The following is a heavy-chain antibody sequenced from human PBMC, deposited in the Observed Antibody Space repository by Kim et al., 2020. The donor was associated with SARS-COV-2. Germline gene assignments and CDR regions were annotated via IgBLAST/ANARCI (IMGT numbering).Heavy chain of an antibody. CDR3: AIRRSSFYYYGMDV. D-gene: IGHD6-13*01. V-gene: IGHV3-48*02. J-gene: IGHJ6*02. Sequence: DSVNGPFTISRDNDKNSLYLQMNSLRDEDTAVYYCAIRRSSFYYYGMDVWGQGTTVTVSS.